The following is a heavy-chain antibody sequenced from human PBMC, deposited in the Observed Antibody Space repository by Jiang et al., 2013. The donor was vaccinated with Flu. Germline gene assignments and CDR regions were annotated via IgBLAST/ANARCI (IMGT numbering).Heavy chain of an antibody. CDR1: GYTFTSYG. D-gene: IGHD4-17*01. V-gene: IGHV1-18*01. Sequence: GAEVKKPGASVKVSCKASGYTFTSYGISWVRQAPGQGLEWMGWISAYNGNTNYAQKLQGRVTMTTDTSTSTAYMELRSLRSDDTAVYYCVLPFNDYGDYGYDYWGQGTLVTVSS. J-gene: IGHJ4*02. CDR3: VLPFNDYGDYGYDY. CDR2: ISAYNGNT.